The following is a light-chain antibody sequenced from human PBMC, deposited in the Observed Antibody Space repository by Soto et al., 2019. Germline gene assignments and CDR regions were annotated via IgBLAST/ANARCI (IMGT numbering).Light chain of an antibody. Sequence: DIQMTQSPSSLSASVGDRVTITCRASQSVRNYLNWYRQKPGKAPKVLIYAASSLQSGVPSRFSGSGSGTGFTLTISSLQPEDFATYYCQQSYSTPYTFGQGTKVDI. CDR1: QSVRNY. V-gene: IGKV1-39*01. CDR3: QQSYSTPYT. J-gene: IGKJ2*01. CDR2: AAS.